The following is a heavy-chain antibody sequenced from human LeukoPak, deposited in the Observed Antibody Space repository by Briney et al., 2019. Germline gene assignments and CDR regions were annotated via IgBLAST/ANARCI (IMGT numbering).Heavy chain of an antibody. CDR1: GFTFRSYW. Sequence: SGGSLRLSCAASGFTFRSYWMHGVRQAPGKGLVWVSRISTDGSSTEYADFVEGRFTISRDNAKNTLYLQMNSLRAEDTAAYYCVRGNFNGGIDHWGRGTLVTVSP. CDR2: ISTDGSST. V-gene: IGHV3-74*01. CDR3: VRGNFNGGIDH. J-gene: IGHJ4*02.